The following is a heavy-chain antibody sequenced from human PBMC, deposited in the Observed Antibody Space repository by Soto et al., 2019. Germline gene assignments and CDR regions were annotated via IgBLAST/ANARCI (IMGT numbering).Heavy chain of an antibody. CDR2: INPSGCST. CDR1: GYTFTSYY. Sequence: ASVKVSCKAYGYTFTSYYMHWVRQAPGQGLEWMGIINPSGCSTSYAQKFQGRVTMTSDTSTSTVYMELSSLRSEDTAVYYCARQDYGDYLFDYWGQGTPVTVSS. D-gene: IGHD4-17*01. J-gene: IGHJ4*02. CDR3: ARQDYGDYLFDY. V-gene: IGHV1-46*03.